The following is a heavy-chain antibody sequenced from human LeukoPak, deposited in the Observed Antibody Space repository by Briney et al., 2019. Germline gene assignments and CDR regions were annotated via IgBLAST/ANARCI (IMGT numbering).Heavy chain of an antibody. V-gene: IGHV3-66*01. CDR1: GFTVSSNY. J-gene: IGHJ6*03. Sequence: GGSLRLSCAASGFTVSSNYMSWVRQAPGKGLEWVSVIYSGGSTYYADSVKGRFTISRDNSKNTLYLQMNSLRAEDTAVYYCASSPSYYYYYMDVWGKGTTVTISS. CDR3: ASSPSYYYYYMDV. CDR2: IYSGGST.